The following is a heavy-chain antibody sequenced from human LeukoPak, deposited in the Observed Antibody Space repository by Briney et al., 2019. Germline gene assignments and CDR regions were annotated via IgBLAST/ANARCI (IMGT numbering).Heavy chain of an antibody. CDR1: GYTFTSYY. Sequence: ASVKVSFKASGYTFTSYYMHWVRQAPGQGLEWMGIINPSGGSTSYAQKFQGRVTMTRDTSTSPAYMELSSLRSEDTAVYYCARAVDILTGYEWYFDYWGQGTLVTVSS. J-gene: IGHJ4*02. CDR3: ARAVDILTGYEWYFDY. D-gene: IGHD3-9*01. CDR2: INPSGGST. V-gene: IGHV1-46*01.